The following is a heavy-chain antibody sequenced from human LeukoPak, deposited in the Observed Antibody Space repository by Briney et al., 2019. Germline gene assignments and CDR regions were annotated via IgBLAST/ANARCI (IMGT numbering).Heavy chain of an antibody. CDR2: INPSGGST. CDR3: ARDEEAHSGYNH. Sequence: ASVKVSCKASGYTFTGYYMHWVRQAPGQGLEWMGIINPSGGSTSYAQKFQGRVTMTRDMSTSTVYMELSSLRSEDTAVYYCARDEEAHSGYNHWGQGTLVTVSP. CDR1: GYTFTGYY. D-gene: IGHD5-12*01. V-gene: IGHV1-46*01. J-gene: IGHJ5*02.